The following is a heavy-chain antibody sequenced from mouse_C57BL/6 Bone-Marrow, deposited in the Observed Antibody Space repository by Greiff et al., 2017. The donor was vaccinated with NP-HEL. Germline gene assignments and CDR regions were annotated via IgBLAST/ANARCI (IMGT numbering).Heavy chain of an antibody. J-gene: IGHJ2*01. Sequence: EVKLVESGEGLVKPGGSLKLSCAASGFTFSSYAMSWVRQTPVKRLEWVAYISSGGDYTYYAETVKDRFTMSRDNARNTLYLQMSSLKSEDTAMYYCTRARYYYGSFDYWGQGTTLTVSS. D-gene: IGHD1-1*01. CDR1: GFTFSSYA. CDR3: TRARYYYGSFDY. V-gene: IGHV5-9-1*02. CDR2: ISSGGDYT.